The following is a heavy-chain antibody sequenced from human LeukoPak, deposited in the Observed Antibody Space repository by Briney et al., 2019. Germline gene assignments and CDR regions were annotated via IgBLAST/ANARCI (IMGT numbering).Heavy chain of an antibody. CDR2: IKEDGSEK. D-gene: IGHD3-9*01. Sequence: GGSLRLSCAASGFIFSSYWMTWVSQVPGRGLEWVANIKEDGSEKTYVDSVKGRFTISRDNAKNSLYLQMNSLRAEDTAVYYCAKVPDILTGYGNYFDYWGQGTLITVSS. CDR1: GFIFSSYW. V-gene: IGHV3-7*03. J-gene: IGHJ4*02. CDR3: AKVPDILTGYGNYFDY.